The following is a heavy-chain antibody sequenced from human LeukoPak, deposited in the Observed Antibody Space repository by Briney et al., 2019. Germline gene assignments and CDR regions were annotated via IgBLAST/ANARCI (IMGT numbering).Heavy chain of an antibody. D-gene: IGHD3-16*01. CDR3: ASATLYYDYVWGPTRDAFDI. CDR1: GGSISSSSYY. Sequence: SETLSLTCTVSGGSISSSSYYWGWIRQPPGKGLEWIGSIYYSGSTNYNPSLKSRVTISVDTSKNQFSLKLSSVTAADTAVYYCASATLYYDYVWGPTRDAFDIWGQGTMVTVSS. V-gene: IGHV4-39*07. J-gene: IGHJ3*02. CDR2: IYYSGST.